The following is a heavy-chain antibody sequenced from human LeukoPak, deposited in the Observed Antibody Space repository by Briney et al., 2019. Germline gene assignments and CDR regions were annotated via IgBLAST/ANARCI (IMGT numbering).Heavy chain of an antibody. V-gene: IGHV3-30*18. Sequence: GGSLRLSCAASGFTFSSYGIHWVRQAPGKGLEWVAVISYDGNNKYYADSVKGRFTISRDTSKNTLYLQMNSLRADDTAVYYCAKDRDDFPDYWGQGTLVTVSS. CDR2: ISYDGNNK. J-gene: IGHJ4*02. CDR3: AKDRDDFPDY. CDR1: GFTFSSYG. D-gene: IGHD3-3*01.